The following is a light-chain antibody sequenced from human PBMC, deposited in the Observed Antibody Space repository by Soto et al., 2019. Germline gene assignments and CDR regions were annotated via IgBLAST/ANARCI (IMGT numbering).Light chain of an antibody. Sequence: IQLTQSPSSLSASVGDSVTITCRASQGISSYLAWYQQKPGKAPKLLIYGASTLEGGVPFRFSGSGSGTDFTLIISSVQPEDFATYYCQQLNTYPITFGQGTRLEIK. CDR2: GAS. J-gene: IGKJ5*01. V-gene: IGKV1-9*01. CDR1: QGISSY. CDR3: QQLNTYPIT.